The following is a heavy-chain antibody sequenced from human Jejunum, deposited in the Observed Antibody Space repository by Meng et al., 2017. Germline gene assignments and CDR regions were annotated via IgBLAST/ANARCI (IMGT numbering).Heavy chain of an antibody. CDR3: VKGSTVAVAGDFDY. CDR2: ISASGTST. Sequence: EVQLVESGGGLVLPGGSLRLSCAASGFSFVNYAMTWVRQVPGRGLEWVSAISASGTSTYHADSVEGRFTISRDNSRDTLYLHMNSLRAEDTALYYCVKGSTVAVAGDFDYWGQGTLVTVSS. J-gene: IGHJ4*02. V-gene: IGHV3-23*04. CDR1: GFSFVNYA. D-gene: IGHD6-19*01.